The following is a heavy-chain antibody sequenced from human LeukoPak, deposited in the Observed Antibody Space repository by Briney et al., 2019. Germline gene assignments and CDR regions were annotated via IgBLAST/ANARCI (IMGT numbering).Heavy chain of an antibody. CDR3: ARGNSNWFYF. V-gene: IGHV1-8*01. CDR1: GYTFTSYD. CDR2: MNPNSGNT. D-gene: IGHD1/OR15-1a*01. J-gene: IGHJ5*01. Sequence: GALVKVSCKASGYTFTSYDINWVRQGTGQGLEWMGWMNPNSGNTGYAQKFQGRVTMTRDTSISTAYIEVSGLTSEDTAVYYCARGNSNWFYFWGQGTRVPVSS.